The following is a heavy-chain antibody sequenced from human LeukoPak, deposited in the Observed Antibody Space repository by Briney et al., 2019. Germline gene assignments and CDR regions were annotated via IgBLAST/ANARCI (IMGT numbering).Heavy chain of an antibody. D-gene: IGHD3-22*01. V-gene: IGHV1-2*02. CDR1: GYTFTGYY. CDR2: INPNSGGT. CDR3: ARVGSSGYYFHDAFDI. J-gene: IGHJ3*02. Sequence: GASVKLSCKASGYTFTGYYMHWVRQAPGQGLEWMGWINPNSGGTNYAQKFQGRVTMTRDTSISTAYMELSRLRSDDTAVYYCARVGSSGYYFHDAFDIWGQGTMVTVSS.